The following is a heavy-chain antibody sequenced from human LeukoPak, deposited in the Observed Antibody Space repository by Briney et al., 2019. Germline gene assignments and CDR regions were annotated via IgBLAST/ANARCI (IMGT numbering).Heavy chain of an antibody. V-gene: IGHV4-61*08. CDR1: GGSISSGGYY. CDR3: ARASDSSGWAFDP. J-gene: IGHJ5*02. CDR2: IYYSGST. D-gene: IGHD6-19*01. Sequence: SETLSLTCTVSGGSISSGGYYWSWIRQPPGKGLEWIGYIYYSGSTNYNPSLKSRVTISVDTSKNQFSLKLSSVTAADTAVYYCARASDSSGWAFDPWGQGTLVTVSS.